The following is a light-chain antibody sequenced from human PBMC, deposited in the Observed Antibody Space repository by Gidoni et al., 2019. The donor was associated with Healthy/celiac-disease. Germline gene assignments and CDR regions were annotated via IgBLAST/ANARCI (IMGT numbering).Light chain of an antibody. J-gene: IGKJ1*01. Sequence: EIVMTQSPATLSVSPGERATLSCRASQSVRSNLAWYQQKHGQAPRLLIYGASTRANGIPARFRGSGSGTEFTLTISSLQFEDFEVYYCQQYNNWPPWTFGQGTKVEIK. CDR1: QSVRSN. CDR2: GAS. CDR3: QQYNNWPPWT. V-gene: IGKV3-15*01.